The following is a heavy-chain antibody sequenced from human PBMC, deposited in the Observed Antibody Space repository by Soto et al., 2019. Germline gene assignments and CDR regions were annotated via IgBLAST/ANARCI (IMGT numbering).Heavy chain of an antibody. V-gene: IGHV3-48*01. Sequence: GGSLRLSCAASGFTFSSYSMNWVRQAPGKGLEWVSYISSSSSTIYYADSVKGRFTISRDNAKNSLYLQMNSLRAEDTAVYYCARDYSGTGNWFDPWGQGTLVTVSS. CDR2: ISSSSSTI. J-gene: IGHJ5*02. CDR3: ARDYSGTGNWFDP. CDR1: GFTFSSYS. D-gene: IGHD1-1*01.